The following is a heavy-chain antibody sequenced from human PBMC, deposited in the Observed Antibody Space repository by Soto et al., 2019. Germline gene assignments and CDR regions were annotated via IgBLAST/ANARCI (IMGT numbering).Heavy chain of an antibody. V-gene: IGHV3-23*01. Sequence: GGSLRLSCAASGFTFSDYYMSWIRQAPGKGLEWVSALSGSGVSTYYADSVMGRFTISRDNSKNTVYLQMNSLRAEDTAVYYCAKIESRFYYDSTGYYPFDYWGQGTLVTVS. CDR1: GFTFSDYY. D-gene: IGHD3-22*01. J-gene: IGHJ4*02. CDR2: LSGSGVST. CDR3: AKIESRFYYDSTGYYPFDY.